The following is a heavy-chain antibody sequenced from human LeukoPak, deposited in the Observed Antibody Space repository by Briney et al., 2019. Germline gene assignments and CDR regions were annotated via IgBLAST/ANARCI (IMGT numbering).Heavy chain of an antibody. CDR3: AKDLGTYNDDLTGYVHYYFYMDV. CDR2: ISGSGGST. CDR1: GFTFSSYG. J-gene: IGHJ6*03. D-gene: IGHD3-9*01. V-gene: IGHV3-23*01. Sequence: GGSLRLSCAASGFTFSSYGMSWVRQAPGKGLEWVSAISGSGGSTYYADSVKGRFTISRDNSKNTVYLQMNSLRAEDAAVYYCAKDLGTYNDDLTGYVHYYFYMDVWDKGTTVTISS.